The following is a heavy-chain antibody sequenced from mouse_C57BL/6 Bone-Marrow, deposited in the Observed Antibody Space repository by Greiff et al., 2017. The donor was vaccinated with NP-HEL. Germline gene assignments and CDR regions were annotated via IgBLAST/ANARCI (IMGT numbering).Heavy chain of an antibody. CDR3: ARRNTTVVMDY. D-gene: IGHD1-1*01. J-gene: IGHJ4*01. CDR2: ISSGGSYT. CDR1: GFTFSSYG. V-gene: IGHV5-6*02. Sequence: EVMLVESGGDLVKPGGSLKLSCAASGFTFSSYGMSWVRQTPDKRLEWVATISSGGSYTYYPDSVKGRFTISRDNAKNTLYLQMSSLKSEDTAMYYCARRNTTVVMDYWGQGTSVTVSS.